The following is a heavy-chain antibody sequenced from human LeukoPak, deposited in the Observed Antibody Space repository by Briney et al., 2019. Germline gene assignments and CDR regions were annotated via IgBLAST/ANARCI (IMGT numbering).Heavy chain of an antibody. CDR2: IIPLFGIA. V-gene: IGHV1-69*05. Sequence: GSSVKISCKAPGGTFRRYAICWVRQAPGHGREWMGRIIPLFGIANYAQKFQGRVTITTDESTSTAYMELSSLRSEDTAVYYCAREERRGGKATPDFDYWGQGTLVTVSS. J-gene: IGHJ4*02. CDR1: GGTFRRYA. CDR3: AREERRGGKATPDFDY. D-gene: IGHD2-15*01.